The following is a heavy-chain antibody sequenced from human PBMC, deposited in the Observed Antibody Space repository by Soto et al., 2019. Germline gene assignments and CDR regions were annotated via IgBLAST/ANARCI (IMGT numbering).Heavy chain of an antibody. J-gene: IGHJ6*02. V-gene: IGHV3-9*01. CDR1: GFTFDEYA. CDR2: ISWNSGSI. D-gene: IGHD6-6*01. Sequence: EVQLVESGGGLVQPGRSLRLSGAASGFTFDEYARHWVWQAPGKGLECVSGISWNSGSIGYADSVKGRFTISRDNAKNSLYLQMNSLRAEDTALYYCAKDKRPGDYYYYGMDVWGQGTTATVSS. CDR3: AKDKRPGDYYYYGMDV.